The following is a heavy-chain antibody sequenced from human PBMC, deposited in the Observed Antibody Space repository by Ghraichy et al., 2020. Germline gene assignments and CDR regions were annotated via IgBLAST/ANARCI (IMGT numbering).Heavy chain of an antibody. J-gene: IGHJ4*02. CDR2: ISSSGGST. Sequence: GESLNISCAASGFTFSSYAMSWVRQAPGKGLEWVSAISSSGGSTYYADSVKGRFTISRDNAKSTLDLQMNSLRAEDTAVYYCIKGTIRGQGTLVTVSS. CDR1: GFTFSSYA. V-gene: IGHV3-23*01. CDR3: IKGTI. D-gene: IGHD3-9*01.